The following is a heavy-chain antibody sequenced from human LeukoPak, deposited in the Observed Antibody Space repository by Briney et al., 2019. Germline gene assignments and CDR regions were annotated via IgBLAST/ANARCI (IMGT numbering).Heavy chain of an antibody. CDR3: ARGLYDYGDYVDY. J-gene: IGHJ4*02. D-gene: IGHD4-17*01. Sequence: PGGSLRLSCAASGFTFSSYAMSWVSQAPGKGLEWVSAISGGGGSTYYADSVKGRFTISRDNSKNSLYLHMNSLRAEDTAVYYCARGLYDYGDYVDYWGQGTLVTASS. CDR1: GFTFSSYA. V-gene: IGHV3-23*01. CDR2: ISGGGGST.